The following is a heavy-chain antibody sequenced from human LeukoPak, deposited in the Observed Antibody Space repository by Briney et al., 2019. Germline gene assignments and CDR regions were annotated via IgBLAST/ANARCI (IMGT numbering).Heavy chain of an antibody. V-gene: IGHV3-30*02. CDR2: IRYDGINK. CDR3: AKDYYGSGRAFYFDY. J-gene: IGHJ4*02. D-gene: IGHD3-10*01. CDR1: GFTFSSYD. Sequence: GGSLRLSCAASGFTFSSYDMHRVRQAPGKGLEWVAFIRYDGINKYYADSLKGRFTISRDNSKNTLYLQMHSLRAEDTAVYYCAKDYYGSGRAFYFDYWGQGTLVTVSS.